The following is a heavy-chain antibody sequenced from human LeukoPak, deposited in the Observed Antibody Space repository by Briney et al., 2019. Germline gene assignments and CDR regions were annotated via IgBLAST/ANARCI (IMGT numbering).Heavy chain of an antibody. V-gene: IGHV3-30*02. Sequence: PGGSLRLSCAASGFTSSNYGMHWVRQAPGKGLEWVAFIQYDGSNKYYADSVKGRFTISRDNSKNTLYLQMNSLRAEDTAVYYCAKDHYDFWSGYSGPLDYWGQGTLVTVSS. CDR1: GFTSSNYG. J-gene: IGHJ4*02. CDR3: AKDHYDFWSGYSGPLDY. D-gene: IGHD3-3*01. CDR2: IQYDGSNK.